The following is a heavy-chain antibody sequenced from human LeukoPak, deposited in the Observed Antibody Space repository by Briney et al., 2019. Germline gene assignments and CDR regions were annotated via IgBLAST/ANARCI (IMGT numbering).Heavy chain of an antibody. D-gene: IGHD6-13*01. V-gene: IGHV1-2*02. CDR2: INPNSGGT. J-gene: IGHJ4*02. CDR1: GYTFSGYY. Sequence: APAKVCCKASGYTFSGYYIHWVLQDAVPQLAWMGWINPNSGGTNYAQKFQGRVTMTRDTSISTAYMELSRLRSDDTAVYYCARDEQQLEFDYWGQGTLVTVSS. CDR3: ARDEQQLEFDY.